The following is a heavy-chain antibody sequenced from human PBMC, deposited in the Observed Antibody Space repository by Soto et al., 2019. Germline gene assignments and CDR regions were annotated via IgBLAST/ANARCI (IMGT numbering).Heavy chain of an antibody. V-gene: IGHV4-39*01. J-gene: IGHJ4*02. CDR1: GDSIISEIYY. CDR3: TRHGYYYRSGNCHF. Sequence: QLHLQESGPGLVRPSETLSLICTVSGDSIISEIYYWGWIRQSPGKGLEWIGSIFYGGSTYYNPSLKSRVTMSVDTSKSQFSLKLNSVTAADTAVYYCTRHGYYYRSGNCHFWGQGTLVTVSS. CDR2: IFYGGST. D-gene: IGHD3-10*01.